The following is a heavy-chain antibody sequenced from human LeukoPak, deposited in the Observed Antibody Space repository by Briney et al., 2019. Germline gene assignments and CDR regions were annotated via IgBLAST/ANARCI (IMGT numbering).Heavy chain of an antibody. V-gene: IGHV1-2*02. CDR2: INPNSGGT. CDR3: ARSTPLSYYGSGSYRGFDP. CDR1: GYTFTRYY. J-gene: IGHJ5*02. D-gene: IGHD3-10*01. Sequence: SVRVSCKASGYTFTRYYMHWVRQAPGQGREWMGWINPNSGGTNYAQKFQGRVTMTRDTSISTAYVELSRLISDDTAVYYCARSTPLSYYGSGSYRGFDPWGQGTLVTVS.